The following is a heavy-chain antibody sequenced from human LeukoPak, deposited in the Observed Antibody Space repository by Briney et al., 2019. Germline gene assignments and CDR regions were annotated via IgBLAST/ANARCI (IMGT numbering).Heavy chain of an antibody. J-gene: IGHJ6*03. Sequence: GGSLRLSCAASGFIFGTYAMHWVRQAPGKGLECVSAISSDGDGTYYADSVKGRFTISRDNSKSTLFLQMGSLRPEDTAMYYCARGRCFGHYYYMDVWGKGTTVTVSS. CDR2: ISSDGDGT. D-gene: IGHD4/OR15-4a*01. V-gene: IGHV3-64*02. CDR3: ARGRCFGHYYYMDV. CDR1: GFIFGTYA.